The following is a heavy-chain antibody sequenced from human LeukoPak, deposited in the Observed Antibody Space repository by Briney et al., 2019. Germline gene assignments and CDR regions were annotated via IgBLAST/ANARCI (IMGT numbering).Heavy chain of an antibody. J-gene: IGHJ4*02. CDR1: GGSISSYY. V-gene: IGHV4-4*09. CDR2: IYTSGST. Sequence: SETLSLTCTVSGGSISSYYWSWVRQPPGKGLEWIGYIYTSGSTNYNPSLKSRVTISVDTSKNQFSLKLSSVTAADTAVYYCARSLGYYYDSSGYPLGNWGQGTLVTVSS. D-gene: IGHD3-22*01. CDR3: ARSLGYYYDSSGYPLGN.